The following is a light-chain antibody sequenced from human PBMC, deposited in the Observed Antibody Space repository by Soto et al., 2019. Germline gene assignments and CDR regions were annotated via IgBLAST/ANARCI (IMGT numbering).Light chain of an antibody. CDR1: SSDVGGYNY. V-gene: IGLV2-14*01. CDR3: SSSTSSSTPVV. Sequence: QSALTQPASVSGSPGQSITISCTGTSSDVGGYNYVSWYQQHPGKAPKLMIYDVSNRPSGVSNRFSGSKSGNTASLTISGLHAEDEADYYCSSSTSSSTPVVFGGGTKLTVL. CDR2: DVS. J-gene: IGLJ2*01.